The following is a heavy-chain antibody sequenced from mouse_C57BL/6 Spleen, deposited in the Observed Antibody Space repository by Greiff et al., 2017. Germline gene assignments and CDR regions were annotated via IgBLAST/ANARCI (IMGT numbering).Heavy chain of an antibody. CDR2: IYPGDGDT. J-gene: IGHJ4*01. D-gene: IGHD2-4*01. CDR1: GYAFSSYW. CDR3: ARGNYDYDGYAMDY. V-gene: IGHV1-80*01. Sequence: QVQLKESGAELVKPGASVKISCKASGYAFSSYWMNWVKQRPGKGLEWIGQIYPGDGDTNYNGKFKGKATLTADKSSSTAYMQLSSPTSEDSAVYFCARGNYDYDGYAMDYWGQGTSVTVSS.